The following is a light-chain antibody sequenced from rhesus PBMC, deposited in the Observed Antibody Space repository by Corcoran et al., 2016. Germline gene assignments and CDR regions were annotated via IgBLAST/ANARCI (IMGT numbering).Light chain of an antibody. CDR2: YAS. CDR3: QQYDNFPPT. J-gene: IGKJ4*01. CDR1: QAINNY. Sequence: DIQMTQSPSSLSASVGDRVTITCRASQAINNYLAWYQQKLVKAPKPLIFYASSFEIGGPPRFSGSRSGTDYTLTISSLQPEDFATYDCQQYDNFPPTFGGGTRVELK. V-gene: IGKV1-66*01.